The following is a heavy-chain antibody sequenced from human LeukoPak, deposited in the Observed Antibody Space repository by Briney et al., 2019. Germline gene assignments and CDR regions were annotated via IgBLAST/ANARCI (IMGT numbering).Heavy chain of an antibody. CDR3: AREAPGYCSGDNCYSQSFFDY. D-gene: IGHD2-15*01. CDR1: GYTFTSYD. CDR2: INPSGGSI. J-gene: IGHJ4*02. V-gene: IGHV1-46*01. Sequence: ASVKVSCKASGYTFTSYDINWVRQAPGQGLEWMGIINPSGGSITYAQKFQGRVTMTRDMSTSTVYMELSSLRSEDTAVYYCAREAPGYCSGDNCYSQSFFDYWGQGTLVTVSS.